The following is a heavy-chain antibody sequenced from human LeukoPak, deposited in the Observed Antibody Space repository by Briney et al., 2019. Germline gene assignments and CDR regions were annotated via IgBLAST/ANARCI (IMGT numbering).Heavy chain of an antibody. V-gene: IGHV4-59*12. CDR3: AREGKIVGARSYGMDV. D-gene: IGHD1-26*01. CDR1: GGSLSSYY. J-gene: IGHJ6*02. Sequence: SGPTLVKPSETLSLTCTVSGGSLSSYYWSWIRQPPGKGLEWIGYIYYSGSTNYNPSLKSRVTISVDTSKNQFSLKLSSVTAADTAVYYCAREGKIVGARSYGMDVWGQGTTVTVSS. CDR2: IYYSGST.